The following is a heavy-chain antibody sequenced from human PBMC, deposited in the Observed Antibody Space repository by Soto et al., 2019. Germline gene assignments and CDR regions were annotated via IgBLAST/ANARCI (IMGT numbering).Heavy chain of an antibody. CDR1: GGTFSSYA. CDR3: ARGINSGWPNYYYYGMDV. V-gene: IGHV1-69*01. Sequence: QVQLVQSGAEVKKPGSSVKVSCKASGGTFSSYAISWVRQAPGQGLEWMGGIIPIFGTANYAQKFQGRVTITADESTSTAYMELSSLRSEDTVVYYCARGINSGWPNYYYYGMDVWGQGTTVTVSS. D-gene: IGHD6-19*01. J-gene: IGHJ6*02. CDR2: IIPIFGTA.